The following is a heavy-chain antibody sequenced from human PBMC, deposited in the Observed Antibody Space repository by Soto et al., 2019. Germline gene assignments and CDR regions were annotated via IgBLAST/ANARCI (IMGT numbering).Heavy chain of an antibody. V-gene: IGHV4-39*07. J-gene: IGHJ6*02. CDR2: IYYSGST. CDR3: ARDRRDSSSWYYYYYGMDV. Sequence: SETLSLTCTVSGGSITSSSYYWGWIRQPPGKGLEWIGNIYYSGSTYYNPSLKSRVTISVDTSKNQFSLKLSSVTAADTAVYYCARDRRDSSSWYYYYYGMDVWGQGTTVTVSS. CDR1: GGSITSSSYY. D-gene: IGHD6-13*01.